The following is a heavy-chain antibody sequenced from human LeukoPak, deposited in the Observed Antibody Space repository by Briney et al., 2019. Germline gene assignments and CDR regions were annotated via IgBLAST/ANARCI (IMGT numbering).Heavy chain of an antibody. CDR1: GFIFRNYA. Sequence: GGSLRLSCGASGFIFRNYAMSWVRQAPGKGLEWVSAITGSGDTTYYADSVKGRFTICRDNSKNTLYVEMNTLRAEDTAVYYCAKRGDYDIWTGYYVSDFWGQGTLVTVSS. CDR3: AKRGDYDIWTGYYVSDF. V-gene: IGHV3-23*01. CDR2: ITGSGDTT. D-gene: IGHD3-9*01. J-gene: IGHJ4*02.